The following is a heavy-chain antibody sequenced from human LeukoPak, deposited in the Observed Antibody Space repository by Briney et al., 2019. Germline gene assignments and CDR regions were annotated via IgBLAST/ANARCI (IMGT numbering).Heavy chain of an antibody. CDR1: GFTFRNSA. J-gene: IGHJ4*02. Sequence: GGSRRLSCAASGFTFRNSAMSWVRQAPGKGLEWVSTISGGGGSTYYADSVKGRFIISRDNSKNTLYLQMNSLRAEDTAVYYCARDFIPYDSSGHFAYWGQGTLVTVSS. V-gene: IGHV3-23*01. CDR3: ARDFIPYDSSGHFAY. D-gene: IGHD3-22*01. CDR2: ISGGGGST.